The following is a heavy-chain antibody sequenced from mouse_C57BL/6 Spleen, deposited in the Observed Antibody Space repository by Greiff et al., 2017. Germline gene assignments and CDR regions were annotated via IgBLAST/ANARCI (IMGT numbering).Heavy chain of an antibody. CDR2: INPNNGGT. D-gene: IGHD2-12*01. J-gene: IGHJ2*01. Sequence: EVMLQQSGPELVKPGASVKMSCKASGYTFTDYNMHWVKQSHGKSLEWIGYINPNNGGTSYNQKFKGKATLTVNTSSSTAYMELRSLTSEDSAFYYCAIAYDFYYFDYWGQGTTLTVSS. V-gene: IGHV1-22*01. CDR3: AIAYDFYYFDY. CDR1: GYTFTDYN.